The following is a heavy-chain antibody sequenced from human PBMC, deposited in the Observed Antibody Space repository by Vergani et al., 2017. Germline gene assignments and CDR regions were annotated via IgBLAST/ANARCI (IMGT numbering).Heavy chain of an antibody. Sequence: EVQLLESGGGLVQPGGSLRLSCAASGFTFSSYAMSWVRQAPGKGREWVSAISGSGGSTYYADSVKGRFTISRDNSKNTLYLQMNSLRAEDTAVYYCAKDGWDIVATRRIPNWGQGTLVTVSS. CDR2: ISGSGGST. CDR1: GFTFSSYA. J-gene: IGHJ4*02. D-gene: IGHD5-12*01. V-gene: IGHV3-23*01. CDR3: AKDGWDIVATRRIPN.